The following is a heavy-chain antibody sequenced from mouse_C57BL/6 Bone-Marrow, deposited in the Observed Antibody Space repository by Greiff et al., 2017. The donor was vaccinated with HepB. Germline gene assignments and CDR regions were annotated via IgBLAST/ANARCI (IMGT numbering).Heavy chain of an antibody. CDR1: GFNIKDDY. V-gene: IGHV14-4*01. CDR3: TSLLWLSFYAMDY. J-gene: IGHJ4*01. D-gene: IGHD2-2*01. Sequence: EVKLQQSGAELVRPGASVKLSCTASGFNIKDDYMHWVKQRPEQGLEWIGWIDPENGDTEYASKFQGKATITADTSSNTAYLQLSSLTSEDTAVYYCTSLLWLSFYAMDYWGQGTSVTVSS. CDR2: IDPENGDT.